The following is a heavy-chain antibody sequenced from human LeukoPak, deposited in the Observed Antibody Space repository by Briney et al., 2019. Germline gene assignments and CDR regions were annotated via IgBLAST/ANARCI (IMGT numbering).Heavy chain of an antibody. CDR1: GFTVSSNY. V-gene: IGHV3-53*01. D-gene: IGHD3-9*01. CDR3: ARAYDILTGYYYFDY. CDR2: IYSGGST. Sequence: GGSLRLSCAASGFTVSSNYMSWVRQAPGKGLEWVPVIYSGGSTYYADSVKGRFTISRDNSKNTLYLQMNSLRAEDTAVYYCARAYDILTGYYYFDYWGQGTLVTVSS. J-gene: IGHJ4*02.